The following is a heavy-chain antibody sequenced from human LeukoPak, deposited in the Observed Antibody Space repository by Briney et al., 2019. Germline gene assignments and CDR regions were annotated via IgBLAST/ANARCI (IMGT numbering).Heavy chain of an antibody. CDR2: IRYDGNEE. CDR1: GFTFSSSA. Sequence: GGSLRLSCAASGFTFSSSAMHWVRQAPGKGLEWVTFIRYDGNEEYYADSVKGRFTVSRDNSKNTLYLQMNSLRPEDTAVYYCARERDRRGYFDYWGQGTLVTVSS. V-gene: IGHV3-30*02. D-gene: IGHD1-26*01. J-gene: IGHJ4*02. CDR3: ARERDRRGYFDY.